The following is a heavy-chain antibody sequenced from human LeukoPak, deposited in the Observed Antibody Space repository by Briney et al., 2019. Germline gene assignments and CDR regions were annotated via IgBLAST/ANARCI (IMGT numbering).Heavy chain of an antibody. CDR3: AKGGYGGRRLNYYYGMDV. CDR2: ISGSGGST. Sequence: GGSLRLSCAASGFTFSSYAMSWVRQAPGKGLEWVSAISGSGGSTYYADSVKGRFTISRDNSKNTLYLQMNSLRAEATAVYYCAKGGYGGRRLNYYYGMDVWGQGTTVTVSS. V-gene: IGHV3-23*01. D-gene: IGHD5-12*01. J-gene: IGHJ6*02. CDR1: GFTFSSYA.